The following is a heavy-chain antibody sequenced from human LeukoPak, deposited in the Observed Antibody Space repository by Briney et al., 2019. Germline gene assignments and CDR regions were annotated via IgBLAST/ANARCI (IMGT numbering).Heavy chain of an antibody. CDR2: IRGNGGTT. V-gene: IGHV3-23*01. CDR3: AKLTQSYYDSRSDY. D-gene: IGHD3-22*01. CDR1: GFTFSSYA. J-gene: IGHJ4*02. Sequence: GGSLRLSCAASGFTFSSYAMSWVRQAPGKGLEWVSAIRGNGGTTYYADSVKGRFTISRDNSKNALYLQMSSLRAEDTAVYYCAKLTQSYYDSRSDYWGQGTLVTVSS.